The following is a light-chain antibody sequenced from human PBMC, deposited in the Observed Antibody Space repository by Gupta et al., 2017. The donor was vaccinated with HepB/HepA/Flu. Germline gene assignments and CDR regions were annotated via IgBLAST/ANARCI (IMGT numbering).Light chain of an antibody. V-gene: IGLV2-14*03. CDR2: DVD. CDR3: SAYTTSNTLL. Sequence: QSALTQPASVSGSPGQSITISCTGTSSDIGTYSYVSWYQQHPGKAPKLMIYDVDNRPSGVSNRFSGSKSGNTASLTISGLQTEDEAEYYSSAYTTSNTLLFGGGTKVSVL. J-gene: IGLJ2*01. CDR1: SSDIGTYSY.